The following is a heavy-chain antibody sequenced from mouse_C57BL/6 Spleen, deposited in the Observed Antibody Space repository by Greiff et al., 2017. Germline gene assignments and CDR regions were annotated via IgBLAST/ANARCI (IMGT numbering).Heavy chain of an antibody. V-gene: IGHV1-69*01. CDR1: GYTFTSYW. CDR3: ARRWDYGSSYENYAMDY. CDR2: IDPSDSYT. D-gene: IGHD1-1*01. J-gene: IGHJ4*01. Sequence: QVQLKQPGAELVMPGASVKLSCKASGYTFTSYWMHWVKQRPGQGLEWIGEIDPSDSYTNYNQKFKGKSTLTVDKSSSTAYMQLSSLTSEDSAVYYCARRWDYGSSYENYAMDYWGQGTSVTVSS.